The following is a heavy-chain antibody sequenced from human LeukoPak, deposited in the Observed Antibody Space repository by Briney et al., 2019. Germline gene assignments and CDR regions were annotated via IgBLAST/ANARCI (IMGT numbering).Heavy chain of an antibody. J-gene: IGHJ4*02. CDR1: GESVSSASAA. V-gene: IGHV6-1*01. Sequence: SQTLSLTCAISGESVSSASAAWYWIRQSPSRGLEWLGRTYYRSKWYYHHATSVESRIAVNPDTSKNQFSLQLDSVTPEDTAVYYCARGNLHFDYWGQGILVTVSS. CDR2: TYYRSKWYY. CDR3: ARGNLHFDY.